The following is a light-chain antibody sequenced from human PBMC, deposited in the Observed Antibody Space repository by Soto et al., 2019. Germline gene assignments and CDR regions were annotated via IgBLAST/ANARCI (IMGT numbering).Light chain of an antibody. Sequence: EIVLTQSPGTLSLSPGERATLSCRASQSVSSSYLAWYQQKPGQAPRLLIYGASSRATGIPDRFSGSGSGTDFTLTISRLEPADFAVYYCQQYGSSPTFGGGTKVEIK. V-gene: IGKV3-20*01. CDR2: GAS. CDR1: QSVSSSY. J-gene: IGKJ4*01. CDR3: QQYGSSPT.